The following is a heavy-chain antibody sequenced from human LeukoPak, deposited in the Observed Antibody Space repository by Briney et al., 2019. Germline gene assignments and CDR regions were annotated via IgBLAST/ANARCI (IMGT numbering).Heavy chain of an antibody. D-gene: IGHD6-13*01. CDR2: IYYSGSP. CDR1: GDSMRNYF. V-gene: IGHV4-59*08. J-gene: IGHJ4*02. CDR3: ARHLKARQQLVVYFDY. Sequence: SETLSLTCSVSGDSMRNYFWSWIRQPPGKGLEWIGHIYYSGSPIYNPSLKSRVTISVDPSNNQFSLKLSSVTAGDTAVYYCARHLKARQQLVVYFDYWGQGTLVTVSS.